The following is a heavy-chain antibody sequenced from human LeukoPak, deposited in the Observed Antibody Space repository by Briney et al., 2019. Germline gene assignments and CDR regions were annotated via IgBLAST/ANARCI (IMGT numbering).Heavy chain of an antibody. V-gene: IGHV1-8*01. J-gene: IGHJ6*01. Sequence: SSVTVSFKASGYTFTSYDINLVRQATGQGLDWIGWMNPNSGNTGYTQKFQGRVTMTRNTSISTAYMELSSLRSEGTSVYYCARDGGGTSYYGMDVWGQGTTVTVSS. CDR1: GYTFTSYD. CDR3: ARDGGGTSYYGMDV. D-gene: IGHD2-15*01. CDR2: MNPNSGNT.